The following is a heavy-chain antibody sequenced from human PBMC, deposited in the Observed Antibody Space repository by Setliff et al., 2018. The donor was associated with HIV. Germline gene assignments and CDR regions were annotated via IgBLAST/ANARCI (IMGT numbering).Heavy chain of an antibody. J-gene: IGHJ4*02. CDR3: ARFSVVVTAPGY. V-gene: IGHV4-39*01. Sequence: PLETLSLTCTVSGDSMISRPYYWGWIRQSPGKGLEWIGNIFYSGSIYSNPSLKSRINLSIDTSKNQFSLKLTSVTAADTAVYYCARFSVVVTAPGYWGRGTLVTVSS. D-gene: IGHD2-21*02. CDR2: IFYSGSI. CDR1: GDSMISRPYY.